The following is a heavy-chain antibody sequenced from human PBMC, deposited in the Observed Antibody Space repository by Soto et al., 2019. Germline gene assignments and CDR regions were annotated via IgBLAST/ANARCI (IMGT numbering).Heavy chain of an antibody. CDR3: ASGASRWYPYFFDS. D-gene: IGHD6-13*01. CDR2: IIPYYNTL. Sequence: QAQVVQSGAEVRKPGSSVKLSCKTSEGTFNSYAIAWVRQAPGQGLEWMGGIIPYYNTLNYAQKFQDRVTITADDSTNTVYMELSSLRSDDTAVYFCASGASRWYPYFFDSWAQGTLVTVSS. CDR1: EGTFNSYA. V-gene: IGHV1-69*01. J-gene: IGHJ4*02.